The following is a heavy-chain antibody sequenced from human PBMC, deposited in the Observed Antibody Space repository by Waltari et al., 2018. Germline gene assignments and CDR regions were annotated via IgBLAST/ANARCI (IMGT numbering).Heavy chain of an antibody. CDR3: ARVKVAAGGFDP. V-gene: IGHV4-34*01. CDR1: GGSFSGYY. Sequence: QVQLQQWGAGLLKPSETLSLTCAVYGGSFSGYYWSWIRQPPGKGLEWIGEINHSGSTNYNPSLKSRVTISVDTSKNQFSLKLSSVTAADTAVYYCARVKVAAGGFDPWGQGTLVTVSS. D-gene: IGHD6-13*01. CDR2: INHSGST. J-gene: IGHJ5*02.